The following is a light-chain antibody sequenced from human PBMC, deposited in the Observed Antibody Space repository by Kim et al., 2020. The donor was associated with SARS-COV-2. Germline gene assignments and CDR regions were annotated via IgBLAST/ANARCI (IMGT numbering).Light chain of an antibody. CDR1: SLRSYY. CDR3: NPRDSSGNHWV. V-gene: IGLV3-19*01. CDR2: GKN. J-gene: IGLJ3*02. Sequence: SSELTQDPAVSVALGQTVRITCQGDSLRSYYANWYQQKPGQAPVLVIYGKNNRPSGIPDRFSGSSSGNTASLTITGAQAEDEADYYCNPRDSSGNHWVFGGGTQLTVL.